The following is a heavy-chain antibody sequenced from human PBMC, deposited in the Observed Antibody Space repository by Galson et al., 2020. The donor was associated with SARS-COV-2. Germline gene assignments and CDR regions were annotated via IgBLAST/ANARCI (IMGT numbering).Heavy chain of an antibody. V-gene: IGHV1-8*01. J-gene: IGHJ6*03. CDR2: MNPNSGNT. CDR1: GYTFTSYD. Sequence: ASVKVSCKASGYTFTSYDINWVRQATGQGLEWMGWMNPNSGNTGYAQKFQGSVTMTRNTSISTAYMELSSLRSEDTAVYYCARGSWGRPPVVVVAARTFFGYYYMDGWGKGTTVTVSS. D-gene: IGHD2-15*01. CDR3: ARGSWGRPPVVVVAARTFFGYYYMDG.